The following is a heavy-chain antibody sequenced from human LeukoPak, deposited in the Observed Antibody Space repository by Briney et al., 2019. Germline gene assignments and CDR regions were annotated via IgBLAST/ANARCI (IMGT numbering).Heavy chain of an antibody. CDR2: INHSGST. J-gene: IGHJ4*02. V-gene: IGHV4-34*01. Sequence: PSETLSLTCAVYGGSFSGYYWSWIRQPPRKGLEWIGEINHSGSTNYNPSLKSRVTISVDTSKNQFSLKLSSVTAADTAVYYCARGVLQPYDYWGQGTLVTVSS. D-gene: IGHD2/OR15-2a*01. CDR3: ARGVLQPYDY. CDR1: GGSFSGYY.